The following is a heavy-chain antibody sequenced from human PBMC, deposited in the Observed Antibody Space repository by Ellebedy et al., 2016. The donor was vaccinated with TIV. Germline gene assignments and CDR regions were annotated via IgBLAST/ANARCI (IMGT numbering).Heavy chain of an antibody. CDR2: IWYDGSNK. CDR1: GFTFSSYG. J-gene: IGHJ4*02. Sequence: GESLKISXVASGFTFSSYGMHWVRQAPGKGLEWVAVIWYDGSNKYYADSVKGRFTISRDNSKNTLYLQMNSLRAEDTAVYYCGRCPPYSGSYYVDHWGQGTLVAVSS. V-gene: IGHV3-33*01. CDR3: GRCPPYSGSYYVDH. D-gene: IGHD1-26*01.